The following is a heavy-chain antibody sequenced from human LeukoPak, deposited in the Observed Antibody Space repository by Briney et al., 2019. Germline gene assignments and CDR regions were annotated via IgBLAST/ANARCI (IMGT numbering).Heavy chain of an antibody. J-gene: IGHJ4*02. CDR3: ARQIQYYYDSSGYYCD. Sequence: SETLSLTCTVSGGSISSSSYYWGWIRQPPGKGLEWIGSIYYSGSTYYNPSLKSRVIISVDTSKNQFSLKLSSLTAADTAVYYCARQIQYYYDSSGYYCDWGQGTLVTVSS. CDR2: IYYSGST. CDR1: GGSISSSSYY. D-gene: IGHD3-22*01. V-gene: IGHV4-39*07.